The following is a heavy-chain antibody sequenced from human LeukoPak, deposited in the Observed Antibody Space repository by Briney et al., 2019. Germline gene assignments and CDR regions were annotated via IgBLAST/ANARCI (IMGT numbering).Heavy chain of an antibody. J-gene: IGHJ4*02. V-gene: IGHV1-18*01. CDR2: ISAYNGNT. CDR1: GYTFISYG. D-gene: IGHD3-22*01. Sequence: ASVKVSCKASGYTFISYGISWVRQAPGQGLEWMGWISAYNGNTNYAQKLQGRVTMTTDTSTSTAYMELRSLRSDDTAVYYCARTLMIVVVDYFDYWGQGTLVTVSS. CDR3: ARTLMIVVVDYFDY.